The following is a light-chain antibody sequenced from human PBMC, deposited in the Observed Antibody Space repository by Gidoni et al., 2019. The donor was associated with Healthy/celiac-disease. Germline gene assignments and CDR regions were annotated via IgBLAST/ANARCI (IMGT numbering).Light chain of an antibody. CDR1: QSVLYSSNNKNY. Sequence: DIVMTQSPDPLAVSLGERATINCKSSQSVLYSSNNKNYLTWYQKKPGQPPKLLIYWAPTRESGVPNRFSGSGSGTDFTLTISSLQAEDVAVYYCQQYYSTPWTFGQGTKVEIK. J-gene: IGKJ1*01. CDR2: WAP. V-gene: IGKV4-1*01. CDR3: QQYYSTPWT.